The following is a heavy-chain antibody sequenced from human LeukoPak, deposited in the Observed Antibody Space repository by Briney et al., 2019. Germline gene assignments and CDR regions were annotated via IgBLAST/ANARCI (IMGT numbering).Heavy chain of an antibody. Sequence: SETLSLTCTVSGGSISSSSYYWGWIRQPPGKGLEWIGSIYYSRSTYYNPSLKSRVTISVDTSKNQFSLKLSSVTAADTAVYYCARRSSGGKFDYWGQGTLVTVSS. CDR3: ARRSSGGKFDY. J-gene: IGHJ4*02. CDR1: GGSISSSSYY. CDR2: IYYSRST. D-gene: IGHD2-15*01. V-gene: IGHV4-39*01.